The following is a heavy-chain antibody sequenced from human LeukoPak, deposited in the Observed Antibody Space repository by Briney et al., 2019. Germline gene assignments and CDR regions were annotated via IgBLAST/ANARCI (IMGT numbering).Heavy chain of an antibody. V-gene: IGHV4-39*01. D-gene: IGHD2-21*01. CDR3: ARISPIAGSYFEY. CDR1: GGSISSSSYY. J-gene: IGHJ4*02. Sequence: PSETLSLTCTVSGGSISSSSYYWGWIRQPPGKGLEWIGSIYYSGSTYYNPSLKSRVTISVDTSKNQFSLKLSSVTAADTAVYYCARISPIAGSYFEYWGQGTLVTVSS. CDR2: IYYSGST.